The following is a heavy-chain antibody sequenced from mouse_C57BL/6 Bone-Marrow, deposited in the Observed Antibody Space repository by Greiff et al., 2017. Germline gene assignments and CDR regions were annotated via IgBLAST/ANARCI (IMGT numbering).Heavy chain of an antibody. J-gene: IGHJ3*01. CDR1: GFTFSSYA. V-gene: IGHV5-4*01. D-gene: IGHD2-4*01. CDR2: ISDGGSYT. CDR3: ARDGRLPAWFAY. Sequence: EVKVVESGGGLVKPGGSLKLSCAASGFTFSSYAMSWVRQTPEKRLEWVATISDGGSYTYYPDNVKGRFTISRDNAKNNLYLQMSHLKSEDTAMYDCARDGRLPAWFAYWGQGTLVTVSA.